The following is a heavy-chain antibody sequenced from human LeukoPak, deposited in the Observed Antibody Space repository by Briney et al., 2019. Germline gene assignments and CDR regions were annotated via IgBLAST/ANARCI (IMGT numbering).Heavy chain of an antibody. CDR3: AREDQYYYGSGSPSQFDP. V-gene: IGHV3-11*01. CDR1: GFTFSDYY. J-gene: IGHJ5*02. Sequence: PGGSLRLSCAASGFTFSDYYMSWIRQAPGKGLEWVSYISSSGSTIYYADPVKGRFTISRDNAKNPLYLQMNSLRAEDTAVYYCAREDQYYYGSGSPSQFDPWGQGTLVTVSS. CDR2: ISSSGSTI. D-gene: IGHD3-10*01.